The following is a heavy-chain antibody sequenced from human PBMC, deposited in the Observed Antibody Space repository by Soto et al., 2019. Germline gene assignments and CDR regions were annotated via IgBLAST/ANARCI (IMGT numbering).Heavy chain of an antibody. J-gene: IGHJ4*02. V-gene: IGHV1-3*01. CDR1: GYTFTSYA. D-gene: IGHD6-19*01. CDR3: AGVPVAEGVDY. CDR2: INAGNGNT. Sequence: QVQLVQSGAEVKKPGASVKVSCKASGYTFTSYAIHWVRQAPGQRLEWMGWINAGNGNTKYSQKFQGRVTITRDTSPSTAYMELSSLRSEDTAVYYCAGVPVAEGVDYWGQGTLVTVSS.